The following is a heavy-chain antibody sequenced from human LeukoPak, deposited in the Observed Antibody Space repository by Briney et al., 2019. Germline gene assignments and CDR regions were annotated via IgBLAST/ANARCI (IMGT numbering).Heavy chain of an antibody. Sequence: PGGSLRLSCAASGFTFSSYGMSWVRQAPGKGLEWVSGISGSGGSTYYADSVKGRFTISRDNSKNTLYLQMNSLRAEDTAVYYCASGYDPTYYYDSSGYSDFDYWGQGTLVTVSS. J-gene: IGHJ4*02. D-gene: IGHD3-22*01. CDR2: ISGSGGST. CDR1: GFTFSSYG. CDR3: ASGYDPTYYYDSSGYSDFDY. V-gene: IGHV3-23*01.